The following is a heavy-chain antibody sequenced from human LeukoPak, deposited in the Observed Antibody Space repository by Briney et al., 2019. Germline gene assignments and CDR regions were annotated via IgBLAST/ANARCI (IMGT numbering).Heavy chain of an antibody. J-gene: IGHJ6*02. D-gene: IGHD6-13*01. Sequence: SETLSLTCTVSGGSISSYYWSWIRQPPGKGLEWIGYIYYSGSTNYNPSLKSRVTISVDTSKNQFSLKLSSVTAADTAVYYCARVAAGTRYGMDVWGQGTTVTVSS. CDR3: ARVAAGTRYGMDV. V-gene: IGHV4-59*01. CDR1: GGSISSYY. CDR2: IYYSGST.